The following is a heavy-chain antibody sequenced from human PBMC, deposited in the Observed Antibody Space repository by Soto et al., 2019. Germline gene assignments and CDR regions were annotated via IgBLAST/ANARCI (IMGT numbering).Heavy chain of an antibody. Sequence: EVQLVESGGGLIQPGRSLRLSCTGFGFRFSDYAVTWVRQTPGKGLEWVGFIASKTYGATREYAASVKGRFIISRDDPNSIAYLQMNGLKIEDTAVYFCTRLPPEWFRTTPFDTWGQGTRVTVSS. CDR1: GFRFSDYA. CDR2: IASKTYGATR. J-gene: IGHJ3*02. D-gene: IGHD2-8*01. CDR3: TRLPPEWFRTTPFDT. V-gene: IGHV3-49*04.